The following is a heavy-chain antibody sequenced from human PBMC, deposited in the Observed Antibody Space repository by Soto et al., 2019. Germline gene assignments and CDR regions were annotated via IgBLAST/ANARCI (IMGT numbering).Heavy chain of an antibody. CDR1: GGTFSSYA. J-gene: IGHJ5*02. CDR3: ARDTTVTTGTLGPRFDP. D-gene: IGHD4-17*01. Sequence: XASGGTFSSYAISWVRQAPGQGLEWMGGIIPIFGTANYAQKFQGRVTITADKSTSTAYMELSSLRSEDTAVYYCARDTTVTTGTLGPRFDPWGQGTLVTVSS. CDR2: IIPIFGTA. V-gene: IGHV1-69*06.